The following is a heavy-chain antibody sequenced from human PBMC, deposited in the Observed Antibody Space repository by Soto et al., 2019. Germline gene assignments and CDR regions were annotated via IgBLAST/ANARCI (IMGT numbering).Heavy chain of an antibody. CDR2: INPGNGNT. CDR1: GYTFTGYY. J-gene: IGHJ4*02. Sequence: ASVKVSCKASGYTFTGYYMHWVRQAPGQGLEWMGWINPGNGNTKYSQKFQGRVIIDRDTSASTAYMELSSLRSEDTAVYYCARGGYFDSSNYLAYWGPGTLVTVSS. D-gene: IGHD3-22*01. V-gene: IGHV1-3*01. CDR3: ARGGYFDSSNYLAY.